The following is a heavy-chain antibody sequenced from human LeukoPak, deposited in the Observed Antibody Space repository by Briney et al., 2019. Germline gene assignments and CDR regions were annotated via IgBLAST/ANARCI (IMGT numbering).Heavy chain of an antibody. V-gene: IGHV1-2*02. Sequence: APVKVSCKASGYTFTGYYMHWVRQAPGQGLEWMGWIKSKSGGTNYAQKFQGRVTMTRDTSISTAYMELSRLRSDDTAVYYCARDRMVEYYYYGMDVWGQGTTVTVSS. J-gene: IGHJ6*02. CDR2: IKSKSGGT. CDR3: ARDRMVEYYYYGMDV. D-gene: IGHD2-15*01. CDR1: GYTFTGYY.